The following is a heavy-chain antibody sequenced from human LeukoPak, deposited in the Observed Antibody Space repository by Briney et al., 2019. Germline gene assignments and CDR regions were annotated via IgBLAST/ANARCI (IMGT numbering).Heavy chain of an antibody. D-gene: IGHD3-10*01. CDR3: ARDPGSSFPQNWFDP. CDR1: GYTFTSYW. J-gene: IGHJ5*02. Sequence: ASVKVSCKASGYTFTSYWMHWVRQAPGQGLEYMGIINPSGGSANYAPKFQGRVTMTRDTSTSTFYMELSSLRSEDTAVYYCARDPGSSFPQNWFDPWGQGTLVTVSS. CDR2: INPSGGSA. V-gene: IGHV1-46*01.